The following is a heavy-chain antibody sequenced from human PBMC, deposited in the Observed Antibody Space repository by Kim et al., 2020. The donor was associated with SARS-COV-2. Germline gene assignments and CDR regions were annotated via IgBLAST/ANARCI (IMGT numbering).Heavy chain of an antibody. V-gene: IGHV5-10-1*01. J-gene: IGHJ3*02. CDR3: ARFPRYRFGADDAFDI. D-gene: IGHD3-10*01. Sequence: GESLKISCKGSGYSFTSYWISWVRQMPGKGLEWMGRIDPSDSYTNYSPSFQGHVTISADKSISTAYLQWSSLKASDTAMYYCARFPRYRFGADDAFDIWGQGTMVTVSS. CDR1: GYSFTSYW. CDR2: IDPSDSYT.